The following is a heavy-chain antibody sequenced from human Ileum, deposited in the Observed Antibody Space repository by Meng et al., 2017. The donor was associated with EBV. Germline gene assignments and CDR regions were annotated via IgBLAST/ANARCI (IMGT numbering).Heavy chain of an antibody. CDR2: IYYSGST. V-gene: IGHV4-28*01. D-gene: IGHD1-26*01. Sequence: VELQESLPGLVKLSDTLSLACSVSGYSISTTNWWGWIRQPPGKGLEWIGHIYYSGSTYNNPSLKSRVTMSIDPSKNQFSLKLSSVTAVDTAVYYCARNSESGSYIDYWGLGTLVTVSS. CDR1: GYSISTTNW. J-gene: IGHJ4*02. CDR3: ARNSESGSYIDY.